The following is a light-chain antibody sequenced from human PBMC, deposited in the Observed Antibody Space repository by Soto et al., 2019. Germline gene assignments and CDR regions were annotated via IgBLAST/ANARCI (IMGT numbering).Light chain of an antibody. CDR3: QEYNEWSSIT. CDR2: GVS. J-gene: IGKJ5*01. Sequence: EIVMTQSPATLSVSPGERVTLSCRASETISSNLAWYQQKPGQAPRLLMYGVSTRVTGIPARFSGSGSGTEFTLTIYSLESVDFAVYYGQEYNEWSSITFGQGTRLEIK. V-gene: IGKV3-15*01. CDR1: ETISSN.